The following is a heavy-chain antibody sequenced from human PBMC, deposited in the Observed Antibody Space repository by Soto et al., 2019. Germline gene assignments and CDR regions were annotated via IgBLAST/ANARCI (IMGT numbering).Heavy chain of an antibody. J-gene: IGHJ6*02. CDR3: AKNVWGITIFGGMDV. CDR1: GFTFSSYA. Sequence: EVQLLESGGGLVQPGGSLRLSCAASGFTFSSYAMSWVRQAPGKGLEWVSAISGSGGSTYYADSVKGRFTISRDNSKNTLYLQMNSLSAEDTAVYYCAKNVWGITIFGGMDVWGQGTTVTVSS. D-gene: IGHD3-9*01. V-gene: IGHV3-23*01. CDR2: ISGSGGST.